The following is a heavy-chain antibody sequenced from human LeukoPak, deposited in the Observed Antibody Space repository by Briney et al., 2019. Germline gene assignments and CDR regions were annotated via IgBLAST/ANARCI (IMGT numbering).Heavy chain of an antibody. CDR3: AKGDDYGANTRLPKYNWFDP. CDR2: IRYDGNNK. Sequence: GGSLRLSCAASGFTFSSYAMHWVRQAPGKGVEWVAFIRYDGNNKNYADSAKGRFTISRDNSKDTLYLQMNSLRAEDTAVYYCAKGDDYGANTRLPKYNWFDPWGQGTLVTVSS. D-gene: IGHD4-23*01. V-gene: IGHV3-30*02. CDR1: GFTFSSYA. J-gene: IGHJ5*02.